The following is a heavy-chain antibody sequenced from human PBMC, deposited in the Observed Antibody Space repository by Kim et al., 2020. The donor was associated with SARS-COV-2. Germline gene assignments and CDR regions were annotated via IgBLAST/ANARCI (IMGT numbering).Heavy chain of an antibody. J-gene: IGHJ4*02. D-gene: IGHD3-10*01. CDR3: ARDANYYGSGSLDY. CDR2: ISSSSSYT. V-gene: IGHV3-11*06. Sequence: GGSLRLSCAASGFTFSDYYMSWIRQAPGKGLEWVSYISSSSSYTNYADSVKGRFTISRDNAKNSLYLQMNSPRAEDTAVYYCARDANYYGSGSLDYWGQGTLVTVSS. CDR1: GFTFSDYY.